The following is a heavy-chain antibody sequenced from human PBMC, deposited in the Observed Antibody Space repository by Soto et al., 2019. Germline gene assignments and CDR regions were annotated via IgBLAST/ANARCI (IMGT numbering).Heavy chain of an antibody. CDR2: ISAYNGNT. V-gene: IGHV1-18*04. CDR1: GYTFTSYG. CDR3: ARCVLRFLEWLTLRRDQDYGMDV. Sequence: VASVKVSCKASGYTFTSYGISWVRQAPGLGLEWMGWISAYNGNTNYAQKLQGRVTMTTDTSTSTAYMELRSLRSDDTAVYYCARCVLRFLEWLTLRRDQDYGMDVWGQGTTVTVSS. D-gene: IGHD3-3*01. J-gene: IGHJ6*02.